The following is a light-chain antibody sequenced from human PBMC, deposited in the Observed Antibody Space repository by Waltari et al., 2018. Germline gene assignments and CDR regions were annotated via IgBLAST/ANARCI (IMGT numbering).Light chain of an antibody. Sequence: QSVLTQPPSASGTPGPRVTISCSGSSSNIESNYVDWYQQFPGTAPKVLMFKNNQRPSGVSDRFSASKSGASASLAISGLRSDDEADYYCGTWDDSLSRPVFGGGTKLTVL. CDR2: KNN. J-gene: IGLJ3*02. V-gene: IGLV1-47*01. CDR3: GTWDDSLSRPV. CDR1: SSNIESNY.